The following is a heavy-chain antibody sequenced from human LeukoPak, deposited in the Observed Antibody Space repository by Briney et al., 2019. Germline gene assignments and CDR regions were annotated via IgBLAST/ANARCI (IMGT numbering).Heavy chain of an antibody. Sequence: GGSLRLSCAASGFTFSSYGMHWVPQAPAEGLEWVPFIPYDGSNKYYADSLKGRFSISRDNSKNTLYLQMNSLRAEDTAVYYCAKDGELYSSGWYLNYWGQGTLVTVSS. CDR3: AKDGELYSSGWYLNY. CDR2: IPYDGSNK. D-gene: IGHD6-19*01. CDR1: GFTFSSYG. J-gene: IGHJ4*02. V-gene: IGHV3-30*02.